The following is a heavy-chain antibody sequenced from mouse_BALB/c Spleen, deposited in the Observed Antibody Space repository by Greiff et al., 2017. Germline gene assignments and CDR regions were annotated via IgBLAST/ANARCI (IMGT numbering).Heavy chain of an antibody. CDR2: ISYSGST. CDR3: ARSFITTVVADWYFDV. Sequence: EVKLMESGPSLVKPSQTLSLTCSVTGDSITSGYWNWIRKFPGNKLEYMGYISYSGSTYYNPSLKSRISITRDTSKNQYYLQLNSVTTEDTATYYCARSFITTVVADWYFDVWGAGTTVTVSS. CDR1: GDSITSGY. V-gene: IGHV3-8*02. J-gene: IGHJ1*01. D-gene: IGHD1-1*01.